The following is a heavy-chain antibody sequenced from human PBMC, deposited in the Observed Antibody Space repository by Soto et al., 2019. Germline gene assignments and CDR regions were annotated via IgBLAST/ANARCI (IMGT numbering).Heavy chain of an antibody. CDR1: GGTFSSSA. Sequence: SVKVSCKASGGTFSSSAISWVRQAPGQGLEWMGGIIPIFGTANYAQKFQGRVTITADESTSTAYMELSSLRSEDTAVYCCARGCSGGSCYSGNYYYGMDVWGQGTTVTVSS. CDR3: ARGCSGGSCYSGNYYYGMDV. D-gene: IGHD2-15*01. V-gene: IGHV1-69*13. CDR2: IIPIFGTA. J-gene: IGHJ6*02.